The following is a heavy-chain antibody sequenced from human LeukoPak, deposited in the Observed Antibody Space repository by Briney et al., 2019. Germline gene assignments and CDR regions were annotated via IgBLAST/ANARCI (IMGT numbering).Heavy chain of an antibody. V-gene: IGHV4-39*07. Sequence: PSETLSLTCTVSGGSISSSSYYWGWIRQPPGKGLEWIGSIYYSGSTYYNPSLKSRVTISVDTSKNQFSLKLSSVTAADTAVYYCARVGGNSRWDYYYYMDVWGKGTTVTVSS. CDR3: ARVGGNSRWDYYYYMDV. CDR2: IYYSGST. J-gene: IGHJ6*03. D-gene: IGHD4-23*01. CDR1: GGSISSSSYY.